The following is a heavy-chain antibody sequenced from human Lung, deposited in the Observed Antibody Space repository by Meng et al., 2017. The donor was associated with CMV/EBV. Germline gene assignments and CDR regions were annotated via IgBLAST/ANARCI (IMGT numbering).Heavy chain of an antibody. J-gene: IGHJ4*02. CDR3: AHSEDSGSPRLDD. CDR2: IYWNDDK. Sequence: GXXLVXPTQTLTLNCPFSGFSLSTSGAGVGWTRQPPGKALEWLALIYWNDDKRYSPSLKSRLTITKATSKNRVVLTITDMDPEDTTTYYCAHSEDSGSPRLDDXGQGXLVTVSS. CDR1: GFSLSTSGAG. V-gene: IGHV2-5*01. D-gene: IGHD1-26*01.